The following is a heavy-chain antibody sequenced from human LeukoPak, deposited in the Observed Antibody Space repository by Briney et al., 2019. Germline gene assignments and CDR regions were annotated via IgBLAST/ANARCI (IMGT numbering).Heavy chain of an antibody. CDR2: INPSGGST. V-gene: IGHV1-46*01. CDR3: ARGNTRLRLRWPGEF. D-gene: IGHD4-23*01. CDR1: GYTFTSYY. J-gene: IGHJ4*02. Sequence: ASVKVSCKASGYTFTSYYMHWVRQAPGQGLEWMGIINPSGGSTSYAQKFQGRVTMTRDMSTSTVYMELSSLRDEDTSIYYCARGNTRLRLRWPGEFWGQGTLVTVSS.